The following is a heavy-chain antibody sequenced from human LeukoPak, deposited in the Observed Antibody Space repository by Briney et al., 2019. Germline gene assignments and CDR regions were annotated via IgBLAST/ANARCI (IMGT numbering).Heavy chain of an antibody. D-gene: IGHD3-22*01. CDR2: IIPILGIA. V-gene: IGHV1-69*04. J-gene: IGHJ4*02. CDR1: GGTFSSYA. Sequence: ASVTVSCKASGGTFSSYAISWVRQAPGQGLEWMGRIIPILGIANYAQKFQGRVTITADKSTSTAYMELSSLRSEDTAVYYCAKSPYDSGGYYMFDYWGQGTLVTVSS. CDR3: AKSPYDSGGYYMFDY.